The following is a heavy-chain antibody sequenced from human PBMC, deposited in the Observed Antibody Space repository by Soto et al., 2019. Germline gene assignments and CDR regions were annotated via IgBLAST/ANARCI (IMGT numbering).Heavy chain of an antibody. CDR3: ARIGRVLFDY. V-gene: IGHV4-39*01. Sequence: PSETLSLTCTVSGGSISSSSYYWGWIRQPPGKGLEWIGSIYYSGSTYYNPSLKSRVTISVDTSKNQFSLKLSSVTAADTAVYYCARIGRVLFDYWGQGTLVTVSS. J-gene: IGHJ4*02. CDR1: GGSISSSSYY. D-gene: IGHD2-15*01. CDR2: IYYSGST.